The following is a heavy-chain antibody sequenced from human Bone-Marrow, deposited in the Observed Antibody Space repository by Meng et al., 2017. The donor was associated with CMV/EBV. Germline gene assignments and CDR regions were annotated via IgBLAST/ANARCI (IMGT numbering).Heavy chain of an antibody. CDR3: ARTGIAIFGVVNWFDP. V-gene: IGHV1-18*01. J-gene: IGHJ5*02. CDR2: ISAYNGNT. D-gene: IGHD3-3*01. Sequence: ASVKVSCKASGYTFTSYGISWVRQAPGQGLEWMGWISAYNGNTNYAQKLQGRVTMTTDTSTSTAYMELRSLRSDDTAVYYCARTGIAIFGVVNWFDPWGKGRLVTVSS. CDR1: GYTFTSYG.